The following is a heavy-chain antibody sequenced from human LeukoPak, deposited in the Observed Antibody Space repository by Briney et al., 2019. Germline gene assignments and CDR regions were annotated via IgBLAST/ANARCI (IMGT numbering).Heavy chain of an antibody. CDR1: GYTFTGYY. Sequence: ASVKVSCKASGYTFTGYYIHWVRQAPGQGLEWMGWFNPNSGGTNYAQKFQGRVTMTRDTSISTAYMELSSLISDDTAVYYCARDDASNWSADFDYWGQGTLVTVSS. CDR2: FNPNSGGT. V-gene: IGHV1-2*02. J-gene: IGHJ4*02. D-gene: IGHD6-13*01. CDR3: ARDDASNWSADFDY.